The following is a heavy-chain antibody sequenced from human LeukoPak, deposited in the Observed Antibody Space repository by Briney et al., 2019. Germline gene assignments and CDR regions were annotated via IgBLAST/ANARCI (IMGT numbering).Heavy chain of an antibody. CDR1: GFTFSGSA. D-gene: IGHD6-19*01. CDR3: TRQAPSNIAVAGTFDY. Sequence: GGSLRLSCAASGFTFSGSAMHWVRQASGKGLEWVGRIISKANSYATAYAASVKGRFTISRDDSKNTAYLQMNSLKTEDTAVYYCTRQAPSNIAVAGTFDYWGQGTLVAVSS. CDR2: IISKANSYAT. J-gene: IGHJ4*02. V-gene: IGHV3-73*01.